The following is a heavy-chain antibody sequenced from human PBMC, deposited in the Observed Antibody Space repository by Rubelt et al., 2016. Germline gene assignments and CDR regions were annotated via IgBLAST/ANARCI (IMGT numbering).Heavy chain of an antibody. D-gene: IGHD1-26*01. CDR1: GFTFDDYA. CDR2: ISWDGGST. V-gene: IGHV3-43D*03. Sequence: EVQLVESGGVVVQPGGSLRLSCAASGFTFDDYAMHWVRQAPGKGLEWVSLISWDGGSTYYADPVKGRFTISRDNSKNSLYLQMNSLRAEDTALYYCAKDMGSVGATHFDYWGQGTLVTVSS. CDR3: AKDMGSVGATHFDY. J-gene: IGHJ4*02.